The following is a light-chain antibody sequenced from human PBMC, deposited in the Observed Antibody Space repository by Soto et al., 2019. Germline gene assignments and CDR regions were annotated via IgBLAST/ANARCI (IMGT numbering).Light chain of an antibody. V-gene: IGKV3-15*01. CDR2: GAS. J-gene: IGKJ2*01. Sequence: EIVVTQSPATLSVSPGERATLSCRASQSVSSNLAWYQQKPGQAPRLLIYGASTRATGIPARFSGSGSGTEFTLTISSLQSEDFAVYYCQQYNNWPMYTFGQGTKLESK. CDR3: QQYNNWPMYT. CDR1: QSVSSN.